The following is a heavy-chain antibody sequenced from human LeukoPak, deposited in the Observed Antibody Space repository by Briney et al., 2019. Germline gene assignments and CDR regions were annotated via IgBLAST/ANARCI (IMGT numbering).Heavy chain of an antibody. CDR3: ARATVRVYSGSYPDYYYYMDV. J-gene: IGHJ6*03. CDR2: TYYRSKWYN. V-gene: IGHV6-1*01. CDR1: VDSVSSNSAA. D-gene: IGHD1-26*01. Sequence: SQTLSLTCALSVDSVSSNSAAWNWIRQSPSRGLEWLGRTYYRSKWYNDYAVSVKSRITINPDTSKNQFSLQLNSVTPEDTAVYYCARATVRVYSGSYPDYYYYMDVWGKGTTVTISS.